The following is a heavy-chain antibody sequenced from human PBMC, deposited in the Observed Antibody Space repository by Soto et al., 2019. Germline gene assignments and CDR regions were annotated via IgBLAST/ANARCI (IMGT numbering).Heavy chain of an antibody. Sequence: SVKVSCKASGGTFCSYAISWVRQAPGQGLEWMGGIIPIPGTANYAQKFQGRVTIAADESTSTAYMELSSLRSEDTAVYYCARSQGSSTSLEIYYYYYGMDVWGQGTTVTVSS. CDR2: IIPIPGTA. CDR1: GGTFCSYA. J-gene: IGHJ6*02. V-gene: IGHV1-69*13. CDR3: ARSQGSSTSLEIYYYYYGMDV. D-gene: IGHD2-2*01.